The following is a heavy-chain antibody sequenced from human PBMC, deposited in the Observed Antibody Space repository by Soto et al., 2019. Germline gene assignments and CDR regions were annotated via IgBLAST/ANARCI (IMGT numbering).Heavy chain of an antibody. CDR2: MYNTGST. CDR1: GGSISSYY. CDR3: SRVDPGETSPFDH. D-gene: IGHD3-10*01. J-gene: IGHJ4*02. Sequence: SETLSLTCTVSGGSISSYYWSWIRQPPGKGLEWIGYMYNTGSTIYNPSLKSRVTISVDTSKNQFSLKLNSVTAADTAVYYCSRVDPGETSPFDHWGQGTLVTVSS. V-gene: IGHV4-59*01.